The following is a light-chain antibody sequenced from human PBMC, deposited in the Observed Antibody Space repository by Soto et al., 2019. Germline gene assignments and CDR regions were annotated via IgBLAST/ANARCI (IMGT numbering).Light chain of an antibody. Sequence: EIVLTQSPGTLSLSPGARAPLSCRASQSVSSNLAWLQKKPGQAPRLLIYGASTRATGIPARFSGSGSGTDFTLTISKLEPEDFAVYYCQQYGSSLTWTFGQGTKV. CDR1: QSVSSN. CDR3: QQYGSSLTWT. V-gene: IGKV3-20*01. J-gene: IGKJ1*01. CDR2: GAS.